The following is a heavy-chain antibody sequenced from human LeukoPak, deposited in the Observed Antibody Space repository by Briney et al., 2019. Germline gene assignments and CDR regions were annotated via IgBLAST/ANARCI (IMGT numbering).Heavy chain of an antibody. Sequence: GESLKISCKGSGYSFTSYWIGWVRQMPGKGLEWMGIIYLGDSDTRYSPSFQGQVTISADKSISTAYLQWSSLKASDTAMYYCARLRYCSGGSCYSFDYWGQGTLVTVSS. CDR2: IYLGDSDT. CDR3: ARLRYCSGGSCYSFDY. V-gene: IGHV5-51*01. CDR1: GYSFTSYW. J-gene: IGHJ4*02. D-gene: IGHD2-15*01.